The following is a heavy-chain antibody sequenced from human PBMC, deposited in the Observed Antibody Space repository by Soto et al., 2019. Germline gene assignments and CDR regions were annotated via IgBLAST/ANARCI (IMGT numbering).Heavy chain of an antibody. V-gene: IGHV3-30*03. D-gene: IGHD2-15*01. J-gene: IGHJ6*02. CDR2: ISYDGSNK. CDR1: GFTFSTYL. CDR3: AGGYCSGGSCSSTYGMDV. Sequence: QVQLVESGGGVVQPGRSLRLSCAASGFTFSTYLMHWVRQAPGKGLEWVAVISYDGSNKYYADSVKGRFTISRDNSKNTLYLQMNSLRAEDTAVYYCAGGYCSGGSCSSTYGMDVWGQGTMVTVSS.